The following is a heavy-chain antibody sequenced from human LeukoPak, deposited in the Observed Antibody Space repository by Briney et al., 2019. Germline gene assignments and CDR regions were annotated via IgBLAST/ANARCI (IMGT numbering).Heavy chain of an antibody. Sequence: PGGSLRLSCAASGFTFSSYSMNWVRQAPGKGLEWVSYISSSSSTIYYADSVKGRFTISRDNAKNSLYLQMNSLRAEDTAVYYCARRGITMVRGVNYYFDYWGQGTLVTVSS. V-gene: IGHV3-48*04. CDR2: ISSSSSTI. CDR3: ARRGITMVRGVNYYFDY. D-gene: IGHD3-10*01. CDR1: GFTFSSYS. J-gene: IGHJ4*02.